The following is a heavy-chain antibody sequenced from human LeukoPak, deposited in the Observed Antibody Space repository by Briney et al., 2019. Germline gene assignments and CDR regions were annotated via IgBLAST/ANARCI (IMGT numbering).Heavy chain of an antibody. CDR3: ATGMPEDYDYNCFDS. D-gene: IGHD5-12*01. J-gene: IGHJ5*01. V-gene: IGHV4-4*07. CDR2: INASGST. Sequence: SETLSLTCTVSGGSISSGYWTWIRQPAGKGLEWIGRINASGSTRHNPSLKSRVTMSVDTSKNQFSLKMSSVTAADTAVYFCATGMPEDYDYNCFDSWGQGTLVTVSS. CDR1: GGSISSGY.